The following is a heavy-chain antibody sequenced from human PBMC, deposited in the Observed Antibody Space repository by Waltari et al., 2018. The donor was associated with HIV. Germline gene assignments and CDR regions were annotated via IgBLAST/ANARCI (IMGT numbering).Heavy chain of an antibody. CDR1: GFAFGKYT. Sequence: VQLVESGGGLVKPGESLRLSCAGSGFAFGKYTLSWVRQAQGKGQGWTPTIRRTSGYTEYSDSVKGRFTGSRDNAKKSLSLQMNSLRAEDAAVYYCARGLTIFGDVIPYYFDHWGQGSLVTVSS. D-gene: IGHD3-3*01. CDR3: ARGLTIFGDVIPYYFDH. J-gene: IGHJ4*01. CDR2: IRRTSGYT. V-gene: IGHV3-21*01.